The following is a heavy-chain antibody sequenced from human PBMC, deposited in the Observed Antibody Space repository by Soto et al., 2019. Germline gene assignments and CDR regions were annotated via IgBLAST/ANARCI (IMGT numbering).Heavy chain of an antibody. CDR2: ISYDGSNK. CDR3: ARDGGWYYRERSIFDY. J-gene: IGHJ4*02. V-gene: IGHV3-30-3*01. D-gene: IGHD6-19*01. CDR1: GFTFSSYA. Sequence: HLGGSLRLSCAASGFTFSSYAMHWVRQAPGKGLEWVAVISYDGSNKYYADSVKGRFTISRDNSKNTLYLQMNSLRAEDTAVYYCARDGGWYYRERSIFDYWGQGTLVTSPQ.